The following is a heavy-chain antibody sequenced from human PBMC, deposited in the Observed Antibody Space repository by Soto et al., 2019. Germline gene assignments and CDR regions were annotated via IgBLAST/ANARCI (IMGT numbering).Heavy chain of an antibody. CDR3: ANLGGYDFWSGYSYYFDY. CDR1: GYTFTGYY. V-gene: IGHV1-2*02. Sequence: QVQLVQSGAEVKKPGASVKVSCKASGYTFTGYYMHWVRQAPGQGLEWMGWINPNSGGTNYAQKFQGRVTMTRDTSISTAYMELSRLRSDDTAVYYCANLGGYDFWSGYSYYFDYWGQGTLVTVSS. J-gene: IGHJ4*02. D-gene: IGHD3-3*01. CDR2: INPNSGGT.